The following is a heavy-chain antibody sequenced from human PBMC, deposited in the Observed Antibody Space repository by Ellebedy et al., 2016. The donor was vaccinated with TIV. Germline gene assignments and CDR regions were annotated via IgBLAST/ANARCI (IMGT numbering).Heavy chain of an antibody. V-gene: IGHV3-23*01. CDR2: ISADGANT. D-gene: IGHD3-22*01. CDR3: AKGSSSGFNYDRVGFEY. J-gene: IGHJ4*02. Sequence: GGSLRLSCAASGFTFGSFAMHWVRQAPGKGLEWLSVISADGANTFHAESVKGRFTISRDNSKNTLYVQLNRLTTEDTAVYFCAKGSSSGFNYDRVGFEYWGQGTLVTVSS. CDR1: GFTFGSFA.